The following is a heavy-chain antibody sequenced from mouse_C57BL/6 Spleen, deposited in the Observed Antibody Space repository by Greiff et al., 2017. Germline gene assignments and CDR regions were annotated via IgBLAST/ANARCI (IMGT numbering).Heavy chain of an antibody. CDR2: IDPSDSYT. CDR3: ARSDTPYAMYY. J-gene: IGHJ4*01. V-gene: IGHV1-50*01. Sequence: VQLQQPGAELVKPGASVKLSCKASGYTFTSYWMQWVKQRPGQGLEWIGEIDPSDSYTNYNQEFKGKATLTVDTSSSTAYRQRSSLTSEDSAVYYCARSDTPYAMYYWGPGTSVTVSS. CDR1: GYTFTSYW. D-gene: IGHD5-1-1*01.